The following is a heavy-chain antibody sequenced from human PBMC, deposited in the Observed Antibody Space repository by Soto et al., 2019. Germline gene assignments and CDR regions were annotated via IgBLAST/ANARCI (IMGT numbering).Heavy chain of an antibody. Sequence: SVKVSCKASGFTFTSSAVQWVRQARGQRLEWIGWIVVGSGNTNYAQKFQERVTITRDMSTSTAYMELSSLRSEDTAVYYCAAPPNIVLVPAAKYYYYGMDVWGQGTTVTVSS. CDR3: AAPPNIVLVPAAKYYYYGMDV. V-gene: IGHV1-58*01. D-gene: IGHD2-2*01. J-gene: IGHJ6*02. CDR2: IVVGSGNT. CDR1: GFTFTSSA.